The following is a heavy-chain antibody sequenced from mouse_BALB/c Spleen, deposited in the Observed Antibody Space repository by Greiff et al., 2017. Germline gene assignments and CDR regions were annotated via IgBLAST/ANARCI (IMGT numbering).Heavy chain of an antibody. CDR2: INSNGGST. J-gene: IGHJ3*01. D-gene: IGHD2-10*01. V-gene: IGHV5-6-3*01. CDR1: GFTFSSYG. Sequence: EVQLVESGGGLVQPGGSLKLSCAASGFTFSSYGMSWVRQTPDKRLELVATINSNGGSTYYPDSVKGRFTISRDNAKNTLYLQMSSLKSEDTAMYYCASAYYGNYPWFAYWGQGTLVTVSA. CDR3: ASAYYGNYPWFAY.